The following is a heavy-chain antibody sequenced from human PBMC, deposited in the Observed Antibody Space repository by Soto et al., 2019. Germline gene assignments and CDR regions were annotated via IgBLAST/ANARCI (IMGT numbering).Heavy chain of an antibody. CDR3: ARRPDYGGNYYYYGMDV. CDR1: GNGFTSYW. CDR2: IYPGDSDT. V-gene: IGHV5-51*01. J-gene: IGHJ6*02. Sequence: PXGSLKISCKGCGNGFTSYWIAWMRQMPGKGLEWMGIIYPGDSDTRYSPSFQGQVTISADKSISTAYLQWSSLKASDAAMYYCARRPDYGGNYYYYGMDVWGQGTTVTVSS. D-gene: IGHD4-17*01.